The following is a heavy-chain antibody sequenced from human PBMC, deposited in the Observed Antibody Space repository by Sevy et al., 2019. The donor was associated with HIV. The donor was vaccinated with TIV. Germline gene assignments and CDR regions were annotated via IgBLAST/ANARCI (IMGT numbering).Heavy chain of an antibody. V-gene: IGHV3-30*09. D-gene: IGHD2-21*02. CDR2: ISYDGSKK. CDR3: ARVGVSYCTDDCYHRFDY. J-gene: IGHJ4*02. Sequence: GGSLRLSCAASGFTFSSYALLWVRQAPGKGLEWVSLISYDGSKKYYSDSVKGRFAISRDESKTTLFLQRNSLRSKDPAIYYCARVGVSYCTDDCYHRFDYWGRGTLVTVSS. CDR1: GFTFSSYA.